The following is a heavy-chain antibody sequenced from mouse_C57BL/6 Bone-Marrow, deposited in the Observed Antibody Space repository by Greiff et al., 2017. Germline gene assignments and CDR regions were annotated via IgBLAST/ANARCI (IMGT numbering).Heavy chain of an antibody. Sequence: EVKLMESGGGLVKPGGCLTLTCAASGFTLSDYGVHWVRQAPEKGLEWVAYIRSGGSTIYSAAPVKGRFTISRDNAKNTLFLQMTSLRSEDTAMYYCASYCMDYWGQGTSVTVSS. D-gene: IGHD1-1*01. J-gene: IGHJ4*01. CDR2: IRSGGSTI. CDR3: ASYCMDY. CDR1: GFTLSDYG. V-gene: IGHV5-17*01.